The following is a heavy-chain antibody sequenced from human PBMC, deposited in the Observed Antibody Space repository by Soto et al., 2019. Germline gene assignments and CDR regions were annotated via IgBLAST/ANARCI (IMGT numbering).Heavy chain of an antibody. CDR2: IYYSGST. J-gene: IGHJ4*02. Sequence: SETLSLTCTVSGGSISSYYWSWIRQPPGKGLEWIGYIYYSGSTNYNPSLKSRVTISVDTSKNQFSLKLSSVTAADTAVYYCARDRSAVWGSYRYGHYFDYWGQGTLVTVSS. D-gene: IGHD3-16*02. CDR1: GGSISSYY. V-gene: IGHV4-59*01. CDR3: ARDRSAVWGSYRYGHYFDY.